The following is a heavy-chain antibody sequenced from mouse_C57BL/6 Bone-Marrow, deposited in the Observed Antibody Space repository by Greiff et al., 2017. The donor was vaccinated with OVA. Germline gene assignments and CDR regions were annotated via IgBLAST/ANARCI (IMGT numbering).Heavy chain of an antibody. J-gene: IGHJ4*01. Sequence: EVKVVESGGGLVKPGGSLKLSCAASGFTFSSYAMSWVRQTPGKRLEWVATISDGGSYTYYPDNVKGRFTISRDNAKNNLDLHMSNLTSEDTAMEYCAREGQGQGMDYWGQGTSATVSA. CDR1: GFTFSSYA. D-gene: IGHD3-3*01. CDR3: AREGQGQGMDY. CDR2: ISDGGSYT. V-gene: IGHV5-4*01.